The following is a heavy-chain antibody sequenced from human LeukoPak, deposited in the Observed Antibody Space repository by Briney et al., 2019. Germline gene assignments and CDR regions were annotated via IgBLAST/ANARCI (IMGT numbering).Heavy chain of an antibody. J-gene: IGHJ6*03. Sequence: ASVKVSCKASGYTFTSYDINWVRQATGQGLEWMGWMNPNSGNTGYAQKLQGRVTMTTDTSTSTAYMELRSLRSDDTAVYYCARGGGGNSDYYYYMDVWGKGTTVTISS. D-gene: IGHD4-23*01. CDR1: GYTFTSYD. V-gene: IGHV1-8*01. CDR2: MNPNSGNT. CDR3: ARGGGGNSDYYYYMDV.